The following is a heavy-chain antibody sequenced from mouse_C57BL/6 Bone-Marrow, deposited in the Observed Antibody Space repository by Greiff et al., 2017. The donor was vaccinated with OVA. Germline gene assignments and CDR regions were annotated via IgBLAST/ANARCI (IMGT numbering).Heavy chain of an antibody. Sequence: DVQLVESGGGLVKPGGSLKLSCAASGFTFSDYGMHWVRQAPEKGLEWVAYISSGSSSTYYADTVKGRFSISLDNAKNTLFLQMTSLRSEDTAMYNCARHEYDDDFDYWGQGATLTVSS. CDR3: ARHEYDDDFDY. V-gene: IGHV5-17*01. CDR1: GFTFSDYG. CDR2: ISSGSSST. D-gene: IGHD2-4*01. J-gene: IGHJ2*01.